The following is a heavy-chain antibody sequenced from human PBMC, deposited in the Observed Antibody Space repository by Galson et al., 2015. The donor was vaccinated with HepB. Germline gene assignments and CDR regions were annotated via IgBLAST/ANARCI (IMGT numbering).Heavy chain of an antibody. D-gene: IGHD2-2*01. CDR3: ACELGYCSSTSCYNWFDP. Sequence: SVKVSCKASGYTFTGYYMHWVRQATGQGLEWMGWMNPNSGNTGYAQKFQGRVTMTRNTSISTAYMELSSLRSEDTAVYYCACELGYCSSTSCYNWFDPWGQGTLVTVSS. J-gene: IGHJ5*02. CDR1: GYTFTGYY. CDR2: MNPNSGNT. V-gene: IGHV1-8*02.